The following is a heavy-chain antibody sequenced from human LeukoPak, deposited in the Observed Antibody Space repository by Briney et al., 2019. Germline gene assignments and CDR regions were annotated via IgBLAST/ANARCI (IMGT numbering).Heavy chain of an antibody. Sequence: SVKVSCKASGGTFSSYAISWVRQAPGQGLEWMGGIIPIFGTANYAQKFQGRVTITADESTSTAYMGLSSLRSEDTAVYYCASEGVVVPAAMSPLGYWGQGTLVTASS. J-gene: IGHJ4*02. V-gene: IGHV1-69*13. CDR2: IIPIFGTA. CDR3: ASEGVVVPAAMSPLGY. D-gene: IGHD2-2*01. CDR1: GGTFSSYA.